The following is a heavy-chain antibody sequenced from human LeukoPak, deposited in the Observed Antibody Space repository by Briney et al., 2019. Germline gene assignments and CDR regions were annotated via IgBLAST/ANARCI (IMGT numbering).Heavy chain of an antibody. Sequence: PGRSLRLSCAASGFTFSSYAMHWVRQAPGKGLEWVAVISYDGSNKYYADSVKGRFTISRDNSKNTLYLQMNSLRAEDTAVYYCARDCCIAARAENWFDPWGQGTLVTVSS. CDR3: ARDCCIAARAENWFDP. D-gene: IGHD6-6*01. J-gene: IGHJ5*02. CDR2: ISYDGSNK. CDR1: GFTFSSYA. V-gene: IGHV3-30*01.